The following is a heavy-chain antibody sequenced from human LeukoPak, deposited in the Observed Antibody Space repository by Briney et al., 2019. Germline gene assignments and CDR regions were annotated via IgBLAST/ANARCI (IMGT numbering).Heavy chain of an antibody. V-gene: IGHV1-18*01. D-gene: IGHD3-10*01. Sequence: KVSCKASGYTFTSYGISWVRQAPGQGLEWMGWISAYNGNTNYEQKLQGRVTMTTDTSTSTAYMELRSLRSDDTAVYYCARGGSYYYDPRYFDYWGQGTLVTVSS. CDR2: ISAYNGNT. CDR3: ARGGSYYYDPRYFDY. J-gene: IGHJ4*02. CDR1: GYTFTSYG.